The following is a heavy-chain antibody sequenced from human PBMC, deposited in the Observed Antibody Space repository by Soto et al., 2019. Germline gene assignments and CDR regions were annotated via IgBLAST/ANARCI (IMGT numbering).Heavy chain of an antibody. V-gene: IGHV3-21*01. CDR2: ISSSSSYI. CDR3: ARVPYSSSSDWFDP. Sequence: GGSLRLSCAASGFTFSSYSMNWVRQAPGKGLEWVSSISSSSSYIYYADSVKGRFTISRDNAKNSLYLQMNSLRADDTAVYYCARVPYSSSSDWFDPWGQGTLVTVSS. CDR1: GFTFSSYS. J-gene: IGHJ5*02. D-gene: IGHD6-6*01.